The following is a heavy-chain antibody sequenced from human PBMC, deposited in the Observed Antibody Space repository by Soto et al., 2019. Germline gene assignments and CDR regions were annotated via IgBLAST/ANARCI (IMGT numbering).Heavy chain of an antibody. CDR1: GGSISSSSYY. Sequence: HLQLQESGPGLVKPSETLSLTCTVSGGSISSSSYYWGWIRQPPGKGLEWIGSIYYSGSTYYNPSLKSRVTMSVDTSKNQFSLKLRSVTATDTAVYYCASPAGSYCFDPWGQGTLVTVSS. CDR2: IYYSGST. J-gene: IGHJ5*02. CDR3: ASPAGSYCFDP. V-gene: IGHV4-39*01. D-gene: IGHD1-26*01.